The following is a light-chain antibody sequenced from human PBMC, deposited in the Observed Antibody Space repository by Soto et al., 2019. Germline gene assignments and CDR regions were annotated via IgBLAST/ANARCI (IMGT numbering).Light chain of an antibody. Sequence: EIVMTQSPATLSVSPGERATLSCRASQSVSSNLAWYQQTPGQAPRLLIYGASTRATGIPARFSGSGSGTEFTLTISSLQSEDFAVYYCQPYNNWPPATFGQGTKV. CDR1: QSVSSN. V-gene: IGKV3-15*01. J-gene: IGKJ1*01. CDR3: QPYNNWPPAT. CDR2: GAS.